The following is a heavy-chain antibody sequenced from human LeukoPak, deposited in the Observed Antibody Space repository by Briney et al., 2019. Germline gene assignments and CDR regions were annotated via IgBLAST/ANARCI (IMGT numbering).Heavy chain of an antibody. V-gene: IGHV3-21*01. CDR1: GFTFSSYS. J-gene: IGHJ3*02. CDR3: ARERYDFWSGLLMDAFDI. D-gene: IGHD3-3*01. CDR2: ISSSSSYI. Sequence: GGSLRLSCAASGFTFSSYSMNWVRQAPGKGLEWVSSISSSSSYIYYADSVKGRFTISRDSAKKSLYLQMNSLRAEDTAVYYCARERYDFWSGLLMDAFDIWGQGTMVTVSS.